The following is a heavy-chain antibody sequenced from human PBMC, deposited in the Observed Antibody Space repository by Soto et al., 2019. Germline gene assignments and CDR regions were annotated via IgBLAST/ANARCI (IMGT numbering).Heavy chain of an antibody. J-gene: IGHJ4*02. CDR2: INAGNGNT. CDR3: ARDARGVIAPDY. Sequence: ASVKVSCKASGYTFTSYAMHWVRQAPGQRLEWMGWINAGNGNTKYSQKFQGRVTITRDTSASTASMELSRLRSEDTAVYYCARDARGVIAPDYWGQGTLVTVSS. V-gene: IGHV1-3*01. CDR1: GYTFTSYA. D-gene: IGHD3-16*02.